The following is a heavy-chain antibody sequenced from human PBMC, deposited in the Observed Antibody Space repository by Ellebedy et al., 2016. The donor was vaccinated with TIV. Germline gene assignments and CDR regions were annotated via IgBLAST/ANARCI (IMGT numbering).Heavy chain of an antibody. CDR2: VSGYNGNT. CDR1: VYTFMSYS. V-gene: IGHV1-18*01. Sequence: AASVKVSCKASVYTFMSYSIAWVRQAPGQGLEWMGWVSGYNGNTNYAQKVQGRVTMTTDTSTNTAYMELRSLTSDDTAVYFCARTSRYAYSSSCDYWGQGTLVTVSS. D-gene: IGHD6-13*01. CDR3: ARTSRYAYSSSCDY. J-gene: IGHJ4*02.